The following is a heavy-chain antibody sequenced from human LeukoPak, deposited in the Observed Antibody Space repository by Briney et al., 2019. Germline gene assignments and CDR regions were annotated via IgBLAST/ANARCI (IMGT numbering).Heavy chain of an antibody. CDR1: EFSVGSNY. J-gene: IGHJ4*02. Sequence: GGSLRLSCAASEFSVGSNYMTWVRQAPGKGLEWVSFITRSSNYIYYADSVKGRFTISRDNGKNSLYLQMNSLRVEDTAVYYCAKLAKYFYGSETFYFFEHWGQGTPVTASS. CDR3: AKLAKYFYGSETFYFFEH. V-gene: IGHV3-21*01. CDR2: ITRSSNYI. D-gene: IGHD3-10*01.